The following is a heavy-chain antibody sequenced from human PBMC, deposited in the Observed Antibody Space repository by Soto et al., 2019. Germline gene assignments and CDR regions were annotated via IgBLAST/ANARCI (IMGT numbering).Heavy chain of an antibody. CDR2: ISPYTGNT. J-gene: IGHJ6*02. CDR1: GYIFVNNG. V-gene: IGHV1-18*01. D-gene: IGHD3-16*01. Sequence: QVQLVQSGDEVKKPGASVKVSCKASGYIFVNNGIAWVRQAPGQALEWMGWISPYTGNTHSATKVQGRLTMTTEKSTSTAYMDLGSLISDDTAVYYCVMVDNYVTPTPQDVWGQGTKVTVSS. CDR3: VMVDNYVTPTPQDV.